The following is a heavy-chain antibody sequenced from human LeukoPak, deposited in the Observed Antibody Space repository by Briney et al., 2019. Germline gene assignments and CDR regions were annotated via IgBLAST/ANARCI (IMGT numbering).Heavy chain of an antibody. CDR1: GGSFSGYY. J-gene: IGHJ4*02. Sequence: SETLSLTCAVYGGSFSGYYWSWIRQPPGKGLEWIGEINHSGSTNYNPSLKSRVTISVDTSKNQFSLKLSSVTAADTAVYYCARGSRGYMPIDYWGQGTLVTVSS. V-gene: IGHV4-34*01. D-gene: IGHD6-25*01. CDR3: ARGSRGYMPIDY. CDR2: INHSGST.